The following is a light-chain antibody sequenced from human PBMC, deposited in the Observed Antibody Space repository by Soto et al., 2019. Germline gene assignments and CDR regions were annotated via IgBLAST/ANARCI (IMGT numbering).Light chain of an antibody. J-gene: IGKJ4*01. CDR1: QSIYKW. CDR2: AAS. V-gene: IGKV1-12*01. Sequence: DIPMTQSPSSVSASIGDRVTISCRASQSIYKWLVWYQQKPGKAPKLLIYAASSLQSGVPSRFSGSGYGTDYTITISSLQPEDFATYYCQQADSFPLSFGGGTKVEI. CDR3: QQADSFPLS.